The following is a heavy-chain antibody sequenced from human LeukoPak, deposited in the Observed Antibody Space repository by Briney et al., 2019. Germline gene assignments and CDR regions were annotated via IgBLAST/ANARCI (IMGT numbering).Heavy chain of an antibody. J-gene: IGHJ4*02. CDR2: IWYDGSNK. CDR1: RFTLSSYG. CDR3: ARWGIYAEARFDY. Sequence: GGSLTLSCAASRFTLSSYGMHWVRQAPGKGLEWVAVIWYDGSNKYYADSVKGRFTISRDNSKNTLFLQMNSLRSEDTAVYYCARWGIYAEARFDYWGQGTLVTASS. V-gene: IGHV3-33*01. D-gene: IGHD3-16*01.